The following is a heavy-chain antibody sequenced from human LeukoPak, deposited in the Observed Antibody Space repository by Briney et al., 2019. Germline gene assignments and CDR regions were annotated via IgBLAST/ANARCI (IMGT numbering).Heavy chain of an antibody. CDR3: ARDAVVRGWIDY. CDR1: GFTFSSYA. Sequence: GGSLRLSCAASGFTFSSYAMHCVRQAPGKGLEWVAVISYDGSNKYYADSVKGRFTISRDNYKNTLYLQMNSLRAEDTAVYYCARDAVVRGWIDYWGQGTLVTVSS. D-gene: IGHD5-12*01. V-gene: IGHV3-30*04. J-gene: IGHJ4*02. CDR2: ISYDGSNK.